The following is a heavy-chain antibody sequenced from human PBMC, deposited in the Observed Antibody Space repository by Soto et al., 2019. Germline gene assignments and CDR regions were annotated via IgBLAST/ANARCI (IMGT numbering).Heavy chain of an antibody. V-gene: IGHV5-51*01. CDR2: IYPGDSDT. D-gene: IGHD2-2*01. CDR3: ARAPQRYCSSTSCYSYYYYMDV. J-gene: IGHJ6*03. CDR1: GYSFTSYW. Sequence: PGESLKISCKGSGYSFTSYWIGWVRQMPGKGLEWMGIIYPGDSDTRYSPSFQGQVTISADKSISTAYLQWSSLKASDTAMYYCARAPQRYCSSTSCYSYYYYMDVWGKGTTVTVSS.